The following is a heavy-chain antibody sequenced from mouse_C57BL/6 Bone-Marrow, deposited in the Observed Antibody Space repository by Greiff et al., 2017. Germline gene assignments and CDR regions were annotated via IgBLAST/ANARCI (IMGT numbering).Heavy chain of an antibody. Sequence: QVQLQQPGAELVKPGASVKMSCKASGYTFTSYWITWVKQRPGQGLEWIGDIYPGSGSTNYNEKFKSKATLTVDTSSSKAYMRLSSLTSEDSGVYYCARWGWLLVYAMDYWGQGTSVTVSS. CDR2: IYPGSGST. J-gene: IGHJ4*01. D-gene: IGHD2-3*01. V-gene: IGHV1-55*01. CDR3: ARWGWLLVYAMDY. CDR1: GYTFTSYW.